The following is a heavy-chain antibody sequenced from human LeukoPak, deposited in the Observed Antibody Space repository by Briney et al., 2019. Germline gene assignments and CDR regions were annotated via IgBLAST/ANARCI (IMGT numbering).Heavy chain of an antibody. D-gene: IGHD1-26*01. Sequence: KPSETLSLTCTVSGGSISSYYWNWIRQPPGKGLEWFGYIFHSGSTNYNPSLKSRVTISVDTSKNQFSLKLSSVTAADTAVYYCASFETDFTQQWELHAFDIWGQGTMVTVSS. CDR2: IFHSGST. V-gene: IGHV4-59*01. J-gene: IGHJ3*02. CDR1: GGSISSYY. CDR3: ASFETDFTQQWELHAFDI.